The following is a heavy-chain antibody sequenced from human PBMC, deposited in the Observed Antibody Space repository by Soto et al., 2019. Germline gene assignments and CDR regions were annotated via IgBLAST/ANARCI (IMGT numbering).Heavy chain of an antibody. Sequence: PGGSLRLSCAASGFTFSSYAMSWVRQAPGKGLEWVSAISGSGGSTYYADSVKGRFTISRDNSKNTLYLQMNSLRAEDTAVYYCARDENGANYYYYYGMDVWGQGTTVTVSS. J-gene: IGHJ6*02. D-gene: IGHD4-17*01. V-gene: IGHV3-23*01. CDR1: GFTFSSYA. CDR2: ISGSGGST. CDR3: ARDENGANYYYYYGMDV.